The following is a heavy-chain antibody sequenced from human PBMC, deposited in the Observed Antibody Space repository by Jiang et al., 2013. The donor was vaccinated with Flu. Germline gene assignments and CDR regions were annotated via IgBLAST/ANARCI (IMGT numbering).Heavy chain of an antibody. CDR3: ARVSGGAYCNNDCYSRYQSADFDF. CDR1: GFKFSAYG. CDR2: IWYHGRNE. V-gene: IGHV3-33*01. Sequence: QLLESGGGVVQPGRSLRLSCAASGFKFSAYGMHWVRQAPGKGLEWVAVIWYHGRNEYYAESVKGRFTISRDNSKNTLYLQMNSLRVEDTAMYYCARVSGGAYCNNDCYSRYQSADFDFWGQGTLVTVSS. D-gene: IGHD2-21*02. J-gene: IGHJ4*02.